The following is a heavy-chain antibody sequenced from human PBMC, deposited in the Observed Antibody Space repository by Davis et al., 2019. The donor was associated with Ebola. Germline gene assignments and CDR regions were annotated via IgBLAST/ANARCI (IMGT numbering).Heavy chain of an antibody. CDR3: ARMNIVATPFDY. CDR2: IYYSGST. J-gene: IGHJ4*02. CDR1: GGSISSYY. D-gene: IGHD5-12*01. Sequence: PSETLSLTCTVSGGSISSYYWSWIRQPPGKGLEWIGYIYYSGSTNYNPSLKSRVTISVDTSKNQFSLKLSSVTAADTAVYYCARMNIVATPFDYWGQGTLVTVSS. V-gene: IGHV4-59*08.